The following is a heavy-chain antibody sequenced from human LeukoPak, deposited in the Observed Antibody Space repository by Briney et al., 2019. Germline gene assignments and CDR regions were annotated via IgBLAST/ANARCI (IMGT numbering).Heavy chain of an antibody. D-gene: IGHD2-15*01. CDR2: ISNCGST. CDR3: GRDALVGYFSYYYMDV. Sequence: SETLSLTCPVSGGSISSHYWTWIRQSPVKGLEWIGDISNCGSTSYNPSLKSRVTISIDTSKNQFSLKLSPVTAADTAVYYCGRDALVGYFSYYYMDVWGKGTTVTVSS. V-gene: IGHV4-59*11. J-gene: IGHJ6*03. CDR1: GGSISSHY.